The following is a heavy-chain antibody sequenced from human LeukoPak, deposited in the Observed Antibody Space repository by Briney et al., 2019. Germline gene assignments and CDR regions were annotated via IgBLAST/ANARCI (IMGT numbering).Heavy chain of an antibody. V-gene: IGHV4-4*09. CDR3: GRLDYYGSGSYGYVDY. J-gene: IGHJ4*02. Sequence: SDTLTLTCTVSGGSISSYYWSWIRQPPGKGLEWIGYIYTCGSTNYHPSLKSRVTILVDTSQSQFSLKPGPVTAPDTALYYCGRLDYYGSGSYGYVDYWGQGTRVTVSS. CDR2: IYTCGST. CDR1: GGSISSYY. D-gene: IGHD3-10*01.